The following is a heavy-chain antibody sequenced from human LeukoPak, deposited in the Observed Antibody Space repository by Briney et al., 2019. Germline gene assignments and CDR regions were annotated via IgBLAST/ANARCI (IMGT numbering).Heavy chain of an antibody. CDR3: ARDQYLDSSRFHYFGS. J-gene: IGHJ4*02. Sequence: ASVKVSCKASGYTFTSYFIHWVRQAPGQGLEWMGLINPTSGGTSYAQKFQGRVTMTRDTSTSTVYMELSSLREEDTALYYCARDQYLDSSRFHYFGSWGQGTLVTVSS. CDR2: INPTSGGT. V-gene: IGHV1-46*01. D-gene: IGHD6-13*01. CDR1: GYTFTSYF.